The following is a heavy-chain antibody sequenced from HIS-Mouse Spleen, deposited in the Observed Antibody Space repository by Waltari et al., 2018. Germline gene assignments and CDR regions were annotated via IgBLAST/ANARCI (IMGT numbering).Heavy chain of an antibody. V-gene: IGHV4-38-2*02. Sequence: QVQLQESGPGLVKPSETLSLTCTFSGYSISSGYYWGWIRQPPGKGLEWIGSIYHSGSTYRIPSLKSRVTKSVDTTKSQFSLELSSVTAADTAVYYCARAAAAGQDYWGQGTLVTVSS. CDR2: IYHSGST. CDR3: ARAAAAGQDY. D-gene: IGHD6-13*01. J-gene: IGHJ4*02. CDR1: GYSISSGYY.